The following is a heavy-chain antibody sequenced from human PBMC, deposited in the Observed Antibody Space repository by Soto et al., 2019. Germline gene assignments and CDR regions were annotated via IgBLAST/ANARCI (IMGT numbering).Heavy chain of an antibody. V-gene: IGHV4-61*01. CDR2: IYYSGST. CDR3: ARDLWFDP. J-gene: IGHJ5*02. Sequence: PSETLSLTCTGSGGSVSSGSYYWSWIRQPPGKGLEWIGYIYYSGSTNYNPSLKSRVTISVDTSKNQFSLKLSSVTAADTAVYYCARDLWFDPWGQGTLVTVSS. CDR1: GGSVSSGSYY.